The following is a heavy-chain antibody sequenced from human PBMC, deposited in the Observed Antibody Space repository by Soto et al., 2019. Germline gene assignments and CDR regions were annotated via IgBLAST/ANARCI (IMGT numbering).Heavy chain of an antibody. J-gene: IGHJ4*02. Sequence: GASVKVSCKASGYTFTSYDINWVRQATGQGLEWMGWMNPNSGNTGYAQKFQGRVTMTRNTSISTAYMELSSLRSEDTAVYYCARGQLLLWFGELPFDYWGQGTLVTVSS. CDR2: MNPNSGNT. CDR3: ARGQLLLWFGELPFDY. CDR1: GYTFTSYD. V-gene: IGHV1-8*01. D-gene: IGHD3-10*01.